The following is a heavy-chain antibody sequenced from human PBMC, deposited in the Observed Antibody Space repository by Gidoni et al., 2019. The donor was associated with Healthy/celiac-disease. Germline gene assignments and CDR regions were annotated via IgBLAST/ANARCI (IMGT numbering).Heavy chain of an antibody. D-gene: IGHD2-21*02. CDR3: AAPPSCGGDCYSRGDDAFDI. CDR1: GGTFSRSA. Sequence: QVQLVQSGAEVKKPGSSVKVSCKASGGTFSRSAISWVRQAPGQGLEWMGGIIPIFGTANYAQKFQGRVTITADESTSTAYMELSSLRSEDTAVYYCAAPPSCGGDCYSRGDDAFDIWGQGTMVTVSS. V-gene: IGHV1-69*01. J-gene: IGHJ3*02. CDR2: IIPIFGTA.